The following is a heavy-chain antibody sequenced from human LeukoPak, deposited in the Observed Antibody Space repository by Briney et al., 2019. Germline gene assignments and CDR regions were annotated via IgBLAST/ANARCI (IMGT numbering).Heavy chain of an antibody. CDR1: GGSISSGGYY. CDR3: ARDPDFYGSGSYYNPSNWFDP. D-gene: IGHD3-10*01. CDR2: IKQDGSEK. Sequence: PSETLSLTCTVSGGSISSGGYYWSWVRQAPGKGLEWVANIKQDGSEKYYADSVKGRFTISRDNAKNSLYLQMNSLRAEDTAVYYCARDPDFYGSGSYYNPSNWFDPWGQGTLVTVSS. V-gene: IGHV3-7*01. J-gene: IGHJ5*02.